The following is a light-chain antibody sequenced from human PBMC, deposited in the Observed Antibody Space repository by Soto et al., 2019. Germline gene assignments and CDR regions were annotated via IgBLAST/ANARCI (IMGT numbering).Light chain of an antibody. CDR1: QSVSSN. CDR3: QQYNNWPPDT. J-gene: IGKJ2*01. Sequence: EIVMTKSPATLSVYPGERATLSCRASQSVSSNLAWYQQKPGQAPRLLIYGASTRATGIPARFSGSGSGTEFTLTISSLQSEDFAVYYCQQYNNWPPDTFGQGTKVDIK. V-gene: IGKV3-15*01. CDR2: GAS.